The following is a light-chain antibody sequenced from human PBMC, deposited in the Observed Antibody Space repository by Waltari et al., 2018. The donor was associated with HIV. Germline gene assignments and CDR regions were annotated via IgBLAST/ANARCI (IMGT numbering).Light chain of an antibody. CDR3: QQTHDMPLT. J-gene: IGKJ4*02. V-gene: IGKV1-39*01. CDR2: GAS. Sequence: DIRMTQSPSSLAAPVGLRVIITCRPSQDIRTNLDWYQHKPGMAPKLLIYGASTLQSGVPSRFVGDGSGTDFTLTINGLQAEDFGTYYCQQTHDMPLTFGGGTRLEI. CDR1: QDIRTN.